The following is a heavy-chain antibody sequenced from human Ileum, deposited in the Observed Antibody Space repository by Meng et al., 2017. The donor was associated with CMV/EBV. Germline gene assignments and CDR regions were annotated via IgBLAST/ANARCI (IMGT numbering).Heavy chain of an antibody. J-gene: IGHJ4*02. D-gene: IGHD3-3*01. CDR3: ARARYYDFWIG. V-gene: IGHV3-15*01. CDR2: IKSKTDGGTT. Sequence: GESLKISCAASGFTFSNAWMSWVRQAPGKGLEWVGRIKSKTDGGTTDYAAPVKGRFTISRDDSKNTLYLQMNSLRAEDTAVYYCARARYYDFWIGWGQGTLVTVSS. CDR1: GFTFSNAW.